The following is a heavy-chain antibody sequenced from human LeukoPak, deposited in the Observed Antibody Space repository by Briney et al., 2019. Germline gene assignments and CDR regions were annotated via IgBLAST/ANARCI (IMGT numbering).Heavy chain of an antibody. Sequence: ASVKVSCKVSGYTLTELSMHWVRQAPGKGLEWMGGFDPEDGETIYAQKFQGRVTMTEDTSTDTAYMELSSLRPEDTAVYYCATLYQLLSYSRIEYFQHWGQGTLVTVSS. D-gene: IGHD2-2*01. CDR2: FDPEDGET. J-gene: IGHJ1*01. CDR3: ATLYQLLSYSRIEYFQH. V-gene: IGHV1-24*01. CDR1: GYTLTELS.